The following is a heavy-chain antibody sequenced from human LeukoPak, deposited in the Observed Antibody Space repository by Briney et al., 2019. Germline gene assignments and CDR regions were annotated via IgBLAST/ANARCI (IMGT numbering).Heavy chain of an antibody. Sequence: ASVKVSCKASGYTFTSYGISWVRQAPGQGLEWVGWISAYNGNTNYAQKLQGRVTMTTDTSTSTAYMELRSLRSDDTAVYYCASSSWSLGVFDYWGQGTLVTVSS. J-gene: IGHJ4*02. CDR3: ASSSWSLGVFDY. D-gene: IGHD6-13*01. V-gene: IGHV1-18*01. CDR2: ISAYNGNT. CDR1: GYTFTSYG.